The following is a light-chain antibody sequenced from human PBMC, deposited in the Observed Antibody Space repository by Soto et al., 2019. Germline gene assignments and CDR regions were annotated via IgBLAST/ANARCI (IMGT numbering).Light chain of an antibody. J-gene: IGKJ1*01. Sequence: EIVLTQSPATLSVSPGDRATLSCLASQSVSRNLAWYQQKPGQAPRLLIYDASIRATGIPVRFSGSGSGTEFTLTISSLEPEDFAVYYCQQRTDRPPWTFGQGTKVDIK. CDR1: QSVSRN. CDR2: DAS. V-gene: IGKV3-11*01. CDR3: QQRTDRPPWT.